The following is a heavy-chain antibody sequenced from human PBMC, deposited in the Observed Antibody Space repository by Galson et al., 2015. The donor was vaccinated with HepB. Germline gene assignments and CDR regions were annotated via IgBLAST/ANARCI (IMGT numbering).Heavy chain of an antibody. D-gene: IGHD2-2*01. J-gene: IGHJ3*02. CDR3: ARADCSSTSCYSFAFDI. Sequence: SVKVSCKASGGTFSSYAISWVRQAPGQGLEWMGGIIPIFGTANYAQKFQGRVTITADESISTAYMELSRLRSDDTAVYYCARADCSSTSCYSFAFDIWGQGTMVTVSS. CDR2: IIPIFGTA. CDR1: GGTFSSYA. V-gene: IGHV1-69*13.